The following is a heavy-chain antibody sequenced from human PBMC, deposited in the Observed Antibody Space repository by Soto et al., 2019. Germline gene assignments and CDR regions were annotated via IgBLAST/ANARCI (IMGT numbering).Heavy chain of an antibody. V-gene: IGHV3-74*01. CDR3: SRGERSHFDS. CDR1: GFTFGTYW. D-gene: IGHD6-25*01. Sequence: GSLRLSCAVSGFTFGTYWMHWVRQVPGKGLVWVARISSDGSGTSYADSVKGRFTISRDNAKNTLFLQMNSLGADDPALYYCSRGERSHFDSWGPGTLVTVSS. J-gene: IGHJ4*02. CDR2: ISSDGSGT.